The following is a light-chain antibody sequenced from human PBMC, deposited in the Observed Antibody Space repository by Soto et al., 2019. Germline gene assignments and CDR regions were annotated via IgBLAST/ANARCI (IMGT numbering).Light chain of an antibody. CDR1: QSVGIS. CDR3: HQFGSFPRT. CDR2: SAF. V-gene: IGKV3-20*01. J-gene: IGKJ1*01. Sequence: VLTQSPGTLSLSPGERATLSYRASQSVGISLSWYQHKSGQPPRLLIYSAFNRATGIPERFSGSGAGTDFTLTISRLEPEDFAVYSCHQFGSFPRTFGQGTQVVIK.